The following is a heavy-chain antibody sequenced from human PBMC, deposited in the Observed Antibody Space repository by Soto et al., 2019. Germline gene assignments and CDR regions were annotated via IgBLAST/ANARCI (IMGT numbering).Heavy chain of an antibody. Sequence: QVQLVQSGAEVKKPGSSVKVSCKASGGTFSSYAISWVRQAPGQGLEWMGGIIPIFGTANYAQKFQGRDTITADESTSTAYMELSRLRSEETAVYYCARILDGGSTSPDYWGQGTLVTVSS. CDR3: ARILDGGSTSPDY. CDR1: GGTFSSYA. D-gene: IGHD2-15*01. CDR2: IIPIFGTA. V-gene: IGHV1-69*01. J-gene: IGHJ4*02.